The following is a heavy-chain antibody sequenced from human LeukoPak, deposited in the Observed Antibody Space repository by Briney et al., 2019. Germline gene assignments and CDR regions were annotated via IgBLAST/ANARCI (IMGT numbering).Heavy chain of an antibody. Sequence: GGSLRLSCAASGFTVSSNYMSWVRQAPGKGLEWVSSISSSSSYIYYADSVKGRFTISRDNAKNSLYLQMNSLRAEDTAVYYCARDSKAVAVDFDYWGQGTLVTVST. CDR2: ISSSSSYI. CDR3: ARDSKAVAVDFDY. CDR1: GFTVSSNY. J-gene: IGHJ4*02. V-gene: IGHV3-21*01. D-gene: IGHD6-19*01.